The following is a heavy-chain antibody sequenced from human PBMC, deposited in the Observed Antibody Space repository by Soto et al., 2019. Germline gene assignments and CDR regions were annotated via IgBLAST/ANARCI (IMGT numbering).Heavy chain of an antibody. V-gene: IGHV3-23*01. D-gene: IGHD1-7*01. CDR2: IGSNGVST. Sequence: EVQLLESGGGLVQPGGSLRLSCAASGFTFSSYAMSWVRQAPGKGLEWVSSIGSNGVSTNYADSVKGRFTISRDNSKNTLYLQMNSLKAEDTAIYYCTKDLLTGTAREGMDVWGQGTTVTVSS. CDR1: GFTFSSYA. J-gene: IGHJ6*02. CDR3: TKDLLTGTAREGMDV.